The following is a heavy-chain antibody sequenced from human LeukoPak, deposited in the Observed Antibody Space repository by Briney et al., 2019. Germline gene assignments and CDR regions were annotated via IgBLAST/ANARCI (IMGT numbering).Heavy chain of an antibody. Sequence: PSETLSLTCTVSGGSINSSRYYWGWIRQPPGKGLEWIGSIYYSGSTYYNPSLKSRITISVDTSKNQFSLNLSSVTAEGTAVYYCARYFGDSSVRRFDPGGQGTRVTVSS. CDR3: ARYFGDSSVRRFDP. V-gene: IGHV4-39*07. CDR2: IYYSGST. CDR1: GGSINSSRYY. J-gene: IGHJ5*02. D-gene: IGHD6-19*01.